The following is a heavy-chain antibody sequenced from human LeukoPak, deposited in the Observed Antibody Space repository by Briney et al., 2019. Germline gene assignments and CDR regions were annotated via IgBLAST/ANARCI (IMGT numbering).Heavy chain of an antibody. D-gene: IGHD2-15*01. CDR2: IYTSGST. Sequence: SETLSLTCTVSGGSISSGSYYWSWIRQPAGKGLEWIGRIYTSGSTNYNPSLKSRVTISVDTSKNQFSLKLSSVTAADAAVYYCARDRAGLGLVGFDPWAREPWSPSPQ. V-gene: IGHV4-61*02. J-gene: IGHJ5*02. CDR3: ARDRAGLGLVGFDP. CDR1: GGSISSGSYY.